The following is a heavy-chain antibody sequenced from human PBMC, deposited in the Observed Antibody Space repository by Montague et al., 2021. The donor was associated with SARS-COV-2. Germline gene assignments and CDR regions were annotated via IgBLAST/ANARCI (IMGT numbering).Heavy chain of an antibody. D-gene: IGHD1-26*01. CDR3: ASYSYSGTYFGLNDAFDI. CDR2: TCYRSEWYF. CDR1: GDSVSSNNAA. V-gene: IGHV6-1*01. Sequence: CAISGDSVSSNNAAWNWIRQSPSRGLEWLGRTCYRSEWYFDYAISLRGRITINPDTSKNQFSLQLDSVTLDDTAVYYCASYSYSGTYFGLNDAFDIWGQGTLVTVSS. J-gene: IGHJ3*02.